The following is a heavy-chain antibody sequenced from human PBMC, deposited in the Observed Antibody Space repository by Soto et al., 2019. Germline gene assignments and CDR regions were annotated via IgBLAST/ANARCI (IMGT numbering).Heavy chain of an antibody. D-gene: IGHD6-19*01. Sequence: EVQLLESGGGLVQPGGSLRLSCAASGFTFSSYAMSWVRQAPGKGLDWVSNNSGSGGSTYYADSVKGRFTISRDNSKNPLHLQMNSLRVEDTAVYYCAKRGRGAVAFDYWGQGTLVTVSS. CDR1: GFTFSSYA. CDR3: AKRGRGAVAFDY. J-gene: IGHJ4*02. CDR2: NSGSGGST. V-gene: IGHV3-23*01.